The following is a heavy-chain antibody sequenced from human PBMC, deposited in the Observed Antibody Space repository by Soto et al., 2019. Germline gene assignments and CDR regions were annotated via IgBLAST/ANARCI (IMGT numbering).Heavy chain of an antibody. CDR1: GGTFSSYA. CDR3: ARDPLYDSSGYYYDNAFDY. J-gene: IGHJ4*02. D-gene: IGHD3-22*01. V-gene: IGHV1-69*01. Sequence: QVQLVQSGAEVKKPGSSVKVSCKASGGTFSSYAISWVRQAPGQGLEWMGGIIPIFGTANYAQKFQGRVTITADESTSTDYMELSSLRSEDTAVYYCARDPLYDSSGYYYDNAFDYWGQGTLVTVSS. CDR2: IIPIFGTA.